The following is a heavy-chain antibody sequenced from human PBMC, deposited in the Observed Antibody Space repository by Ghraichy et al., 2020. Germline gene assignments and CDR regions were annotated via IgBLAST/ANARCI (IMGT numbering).Heavy chain of an antibody. CDR2: VSHGGYT. CDR1: SGSLSGYY. Sequence: ETLSLTCAISSGSLSGYYWTWIRQSPGKGLEWIGEVSHGGYTNYNPSLKSRVTMSVDTSRNQFSLKMSSVTAADTAVYYCAGQWLGADAFDVWGRGTMVTVSS. CDR3: AGQWLGADAFDV. V-gene: IGHV4-34*01. D-gene: IGHD6-19*01. J-gene: IGHJ3*01.